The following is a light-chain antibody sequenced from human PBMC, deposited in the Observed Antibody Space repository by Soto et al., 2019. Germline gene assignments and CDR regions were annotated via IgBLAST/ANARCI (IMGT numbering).Light chain of an antibody. CDR3: MQGTHWLPWT. J-gene: IGKJ1*01. CDR1: QSLVYSDGNTY. V-gene: IGKV2-30*01. Sequence: DVVMTQSPLSLPVTLGQPASISCRSSQSLVYSDGNTYLNWFQQRPGQSPRRLIYKVSNRDSGVPDRFGGSVSGTDFTLKISRVEAEDVGVYYCMQGTHWLPWTFGQGTKVEIK. CDR2: KVS.